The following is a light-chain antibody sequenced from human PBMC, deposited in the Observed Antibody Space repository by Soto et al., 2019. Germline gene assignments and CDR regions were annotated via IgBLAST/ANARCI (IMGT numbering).Light chain of an antibody. V-gene: IGLV2-11*01. J-gene: IGLJ3*02. CDR1: SSDVGGYNY. Sequence: QLVLTQPRSVSGSPGQSVTISCTGTSSDVGGYNYVSWYQQHPGKAPKLMIYDVTKRPSGVPDRLSGSKSGNTASLTISGLQAEDEADYYCCSYAGSYSWVFGGGTKVTVL. CDR2: DVT. CDR3: CSYAGSYSWV.